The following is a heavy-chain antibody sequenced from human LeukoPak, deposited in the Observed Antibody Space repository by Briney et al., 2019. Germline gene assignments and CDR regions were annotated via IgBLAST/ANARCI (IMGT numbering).Heavy chain of an antibody. CDR3: ARLGVDTAILAIDF. J-gene: IGHJ4*02. D-gene: IGHD5-18*01. V-gene: IGHV5-51*01. Sequence: GESLKISCKGSGYSFTNYWIGWVRQMPGKGLEWMGIIYPNDSNTRYSPSFQGQVTISADKSISTAYLQWSSLKASDTAIYYCARLGVDTAILAIDFWGRGTLVTVSS. CDR2: IYPNDSNT. CDR1: GYSFTNYW.